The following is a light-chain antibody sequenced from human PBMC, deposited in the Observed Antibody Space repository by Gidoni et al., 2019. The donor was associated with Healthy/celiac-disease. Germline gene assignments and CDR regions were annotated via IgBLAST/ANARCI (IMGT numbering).Light chain of an antibody. J-gene: IGKJ4*01. CDR1: QSVLYSSNNKTY. CDR2: WAS. CDR3: QQYYSTLLT. V-gene: IGKV4-1*01. Sequence: DIVMTQSPDSLAVYLGERATINCKSSQSVLYSSNNKTYLAWYQQKPGQPPKLLIYWASTRESGVPDRFSGSGSGTDFTLTISSLQAEDVAVYYCQQYYSTLLTFGGGTKVEIK.